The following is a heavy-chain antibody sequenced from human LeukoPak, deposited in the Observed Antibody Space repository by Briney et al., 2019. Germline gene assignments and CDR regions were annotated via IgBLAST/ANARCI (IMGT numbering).Heavy chain of an antibody. CDR2: INPSGST. D-gene: IGHD6-13*01. CDR1: GGSFSGYY. J-gene: IGHJ4*02. V-gene: IGHV4-34*01. CDR3: ARHSHSSSCHLDY. Sequence: SETLSLTCAVYGGSFSGYYWSWIRQPPGKGLEWIGEINPSGSTNYNPSLKSRVTISVDTSKNQFSLKLSSVTAADTAVYYCARHSHSSSCHLDYWGQGTLVTVSS.